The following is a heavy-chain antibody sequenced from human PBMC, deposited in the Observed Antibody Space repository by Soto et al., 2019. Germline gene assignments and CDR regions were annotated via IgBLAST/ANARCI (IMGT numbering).Heavy chain of an antibody. V-gene: IGHV3-74*01. CDR2: INSDGSST. CDR1: GFTFSSYW. CDR3: ARQFTHYYYYGMDV. J-gene: IGHJ6*02. Sequence: PGGSLRLSCAASGFTFSSYWMHWVRQAPGKGLVWVSRINSDGSSTSYADSVKGRFTISRDNAKNTLYLQMNSLRAEDTAVYYCARQFTHYYYYGMDVWGQGTTVTVSS.